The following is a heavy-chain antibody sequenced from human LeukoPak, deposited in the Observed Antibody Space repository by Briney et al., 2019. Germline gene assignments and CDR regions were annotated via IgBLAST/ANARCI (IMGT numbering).Heavy chain of an antibody. D-gene: IGHD5-18*01. V-gene: IGHV3-74*01. J-gene: IGHJ4*02. CDR3: ARGSYGYGNFDY. CDR2: INSDGSST. Sequence: GGSLRLSCVASGLSLSSDWMHWVRQVPGRGLVWVSRINSDGSSTSYADSVKGRFTISRDNAKNTLYLQMNNLRAEDTAVYYCARGSYGYGNFDYWGQGTLVTVSS. CDR1: GLSLSSDW.